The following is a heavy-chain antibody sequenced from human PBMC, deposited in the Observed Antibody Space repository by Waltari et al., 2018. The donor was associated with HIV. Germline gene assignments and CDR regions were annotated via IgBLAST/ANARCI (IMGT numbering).Heavy chain of an antibody. CDR3: ARHKASTRYHLLGEGLGN. J-gene: IGHJ4*02. CDR2: IYSRWGT. Sequence: QLQLRESGPGLVKPSETLSLTCTVSGGSITNPDYYWGWIRQPPGKGLEGIATIYSRWGTYYSPSLKSRVTISVDTSKNQFSLKLTSVTAADTAVYYCARHKASTRYHLLGEGLGNWGPGTLVTVSS. D-gene: IGHD3-22*01. V-gene: IGHV4-39*01. CDR1: GGSITNPDYY.